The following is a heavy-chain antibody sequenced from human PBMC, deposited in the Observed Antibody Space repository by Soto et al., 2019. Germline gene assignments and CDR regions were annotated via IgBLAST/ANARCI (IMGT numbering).Heavy chain of an antibody. V-gene: IGHV3-30*18. D-gene: IGHD3-3*01. CDR2: ISYDAKHK. J-gene: IGHJ4*02. CDR3: AKGAVQDLWSGYYTLFDY. CDR1: GFTFSTYG. Sequence: GGSLRLSCAASGFTFSTYGMHWVRQAPGKGLEWVAVISYDAKHKYYADSLKGRFTISRDNSKNTLYLQMNSLRAEDTAVYYCAKGAVQDLWSGYYTLFDYWGQGTLVTVSS.